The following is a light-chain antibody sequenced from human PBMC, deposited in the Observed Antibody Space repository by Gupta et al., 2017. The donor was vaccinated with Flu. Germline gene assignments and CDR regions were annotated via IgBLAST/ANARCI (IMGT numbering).Light chain of an antibody. Sequence: EIVLTQSPGTLSFSPGERATLSCRASQSVRSSYLAWYQQKSGQAPRLLIYGASSRATGIPDRFSGSGSGTDFTLTISRLEPEDFAVYYCHQYGSSPRTFGQGTKLDIK. V-gene: IGKV3-20*01. CDR3: HQYGSSPRT. CDR1: QSVRSSY. CDR2: GAS. J-gene: IGKJ2*01.